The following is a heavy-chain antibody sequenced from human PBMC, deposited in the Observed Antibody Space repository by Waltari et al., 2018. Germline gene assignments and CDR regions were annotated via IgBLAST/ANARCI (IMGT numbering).Heavy chain of an antibody. CDR2: VSGSGVTT. D-gene: IGHD3-22*01. Sequence: EVQLLESGGGVIQPGGSLRLSCAASGVSSTPYSMSWVRQAPGEGLKWVSAVSGSGVTTYYADSVKGRFTISRDNSKNTMYVQMNSLRAEDTAVYYCARDRYYDVSGPAIWGQGTMVTVSS. CDR1: GVSSTPYS. V-gene: IGHV3-23*01. J-gene: IGHJ3*02. CDR3: ARDRYYDVSGPAI.